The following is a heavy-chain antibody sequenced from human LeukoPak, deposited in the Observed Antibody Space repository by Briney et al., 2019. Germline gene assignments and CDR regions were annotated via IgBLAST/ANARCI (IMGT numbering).Heavy chain of an antibody. V-gene: IGHV1-24*01. CDR3: ATGSGYYSDTFDY. Sequence: ASVKVSCKASGYTFTCYYMHWVRQAPGKGLEWMGGFDPEDGETIYAQKFQGRVTMTEDTSTDTAYMEMSSLRSEDTAVYYCATGSGYYSDTFDYWGQGTLVTVSS. CDR1: GYTFTCYY. CDR2: FDPEDGET. J-gene: IGHJ4*02. D-gene: IGHD3-22*01.